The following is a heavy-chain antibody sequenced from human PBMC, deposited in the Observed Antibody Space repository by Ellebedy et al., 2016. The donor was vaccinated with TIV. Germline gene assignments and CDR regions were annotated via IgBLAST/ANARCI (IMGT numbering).Heavy chain of an antibody. D-gene: IGHD3-3*01. CDR2: IYPGDSDT. Sequence: GGSLRLXXKGSGYSFTSYWIGWVRQMPGKGLEWMGIIYPGDSDTRYSPSFQGQVTISADKSISTAYLQWSSLKASDTAMYYCATSWSEGEYFQHWGQGTLVTVSS. CDR1: GYSFTSYW. CDR3: ATSWSEGEYFQH. V-gene: IGHV5-51*01. J-gene: IGHJ1*01.